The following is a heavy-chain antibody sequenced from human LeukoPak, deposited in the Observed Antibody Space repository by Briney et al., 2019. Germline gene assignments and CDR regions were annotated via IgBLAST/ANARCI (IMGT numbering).Heavy chain of an antibody. CDR2: ISSSSSYI. J-gene: IGHJ3*02. Sequence: GGSLRLSCAASGFTFSSYSMNWVRQAPGKGLEWVSSISSSSSYIYYADSVKGRFTISRDNAKNSLYLQMNSLRAEDTAVYYCAKGEVTRRLDAFDIWGQGTMVTVSS. CDR3: AKGEVTRRLDAFDI. V-gene: IGHV3-21*01. D-gene: IGHD2-21*01. CDR1: GFTFSSYS.